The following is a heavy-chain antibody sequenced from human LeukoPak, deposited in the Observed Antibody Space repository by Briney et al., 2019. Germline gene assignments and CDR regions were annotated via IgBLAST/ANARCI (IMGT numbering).Heavy chain of an antibody. V-gene: IGHV1-2*02. CDR2: INPNSGGT. CDR3: ARESSSWVRVEY. D-gene: IGHD6-13*01. Sequence: GASVKVSCKASGYTFTGYYMHWLRQAPGQGLEWMGWINPNSGGTNYAQKFQGRVTMTGDTSISTAYMELSRLRSDDTAMYYCARESSSWVRVEYWGQGTLVTVSS. CDR1: GYTFTGYY. J-gene: IGHJ4*02.